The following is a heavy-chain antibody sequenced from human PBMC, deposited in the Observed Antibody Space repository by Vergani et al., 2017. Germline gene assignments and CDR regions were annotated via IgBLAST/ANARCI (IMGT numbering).Heavy chain of an antibody. CDR1: GFAFDRYW. D-gene: IGHD4-17*01. CDR3: LMGTTEPY. V-gene: IGHV3-74*01. J-gene: IGHJ4*02. CDR2: ISPDGDIT. Sequence: EEQLVESGGGLVQPGGSLRLSCAASGFAFDRYWMHWVRQTPEKGLVWVSRISPDGDITLNADSVKGRFTISRDNARTTLYLQMTNLRAEDTAVYYCLMGTTEPYWGQGTLVTVSS.